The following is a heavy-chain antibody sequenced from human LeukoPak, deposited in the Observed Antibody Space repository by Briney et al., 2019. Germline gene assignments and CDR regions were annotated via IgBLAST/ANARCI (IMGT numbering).Heavy chain of an antibody. CDR3: ARHLHDYKYYYYYYGMDV. Sequence: GESLKISCKGSGYSFTSYWIGWVRQMPGKGLEWMGIIYPGDSDTRYSPSFQGQVTISADKSISTAYLQRSSLKASDTAMYYCARHLHDYKYYYYYYGMDVWGQGTTVTVSS. CDR2: IYPGDSDT. J-gene: IGHJ6*02. D-gene: IGHD4-11*01. V-gene: IGHV5-51*01. CDR1: GYSFTSYW.